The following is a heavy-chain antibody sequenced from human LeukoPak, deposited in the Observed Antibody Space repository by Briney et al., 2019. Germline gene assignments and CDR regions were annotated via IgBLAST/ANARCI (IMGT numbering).Heavy chain of an antibody. CDR1: GSSFTAYW. CDR3: ARPQAAYCGGDCYSL. D-gene: IGHD2-21*02. Sequence: GESLKISCKASGSSFTAYWIGWVGQMPGKGLEWMGIVYPGNSDTGYSPSFQGQVTISVDKSITTAYLQWSSLKASDTAMYYCARPQAAYCGGDCYSLWGQGTKVTVSS. J-gene: IGHJ3*01. V-gene: IGHV5-51*01. CDR2: VYPGNSDT.